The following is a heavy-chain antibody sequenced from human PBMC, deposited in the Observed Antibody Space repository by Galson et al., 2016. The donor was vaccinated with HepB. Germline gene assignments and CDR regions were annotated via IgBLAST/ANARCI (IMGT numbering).Heavy chain of an antibody. V-gene: IGHV3-53*01. Sequence: SLRLSCAASGFTVSSTYMSWVRQTPGEGLEWVSVIYSGNNTDYADSVKGRFTISRYNSKNTVYLQMNSLRAEDTAVYYCARKFGDYWGQGTLVTVSS. D-gene: IGHD3-10*01. CDR1: GFTVSSTY. CDR3: ARKFGDY. CDR2: IYSGNNT. J-gene: IGHJ4*02.